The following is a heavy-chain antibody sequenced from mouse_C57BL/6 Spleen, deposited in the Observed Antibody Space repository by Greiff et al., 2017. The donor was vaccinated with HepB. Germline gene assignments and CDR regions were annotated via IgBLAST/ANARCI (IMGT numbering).Heavy chain of an antibody. CDR1: GYTFTSYW. CDR2: IYPGSGST. D-gene: IGHD2-4*01. J-gene: IGHJ1*03. Sequence: QVQLQQPGAELVKPGASVKMSCKASGYTFTSYWITWVKQRPGQGLEWIGDIYPGSGSTNYNEKFKSKVTLTVDTSSSTAYMQLSSLTSEDSAVYYCARDYDYDGRDWYFDVWGTGTTVTVSS. V-gene: IGHV1-55*01. CDR3: ARDYDYDGRDWYFDV.